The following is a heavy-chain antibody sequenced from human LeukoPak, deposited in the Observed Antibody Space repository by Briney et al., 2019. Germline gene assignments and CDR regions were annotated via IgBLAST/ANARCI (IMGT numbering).Heavy chain of an antibody. V-gene: IGHV1-69*13. Sequence: SVKVSCKASGGTFSSYAISWVRQAPGQGLEWMGGIIPIFGTANYAQKFQGRVTITADESTSTAYMELSSLRSEDTAVYYCAVGHYYDSSGYYYFDYWGQGTLVTVSS. J-gene: IGHJ4*02. CDR1: GGTFSSYA. D-gene: IGHD3-22*01. CDR3: AVGHYYDSSGYYYFDY. CDR2: IIPIFGTA.